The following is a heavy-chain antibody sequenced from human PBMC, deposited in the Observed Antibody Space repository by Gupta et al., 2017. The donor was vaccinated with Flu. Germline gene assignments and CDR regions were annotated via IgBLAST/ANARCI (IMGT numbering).Heavy chain of an antibody. CDR1: GGSISTSY. D-gene: IGHD2-15*01. CDR2: MYNSGST. Sequence: QVQLQESGPGLVKPSETLSLTCTVSGGSISTSYWSWIRQPPGKGLEWIGYMYNSGSTKYNPSLKSRVTISVDTSKNHFSLKLSSVIAADTAVYYYARGGGYQLLPYYYYGMDVWGQGTTVTVSS. CDR3: ARGGGYQLLPYYYYGMDV. V-gene: IGHV4-59*01. J-gene: IGHJ6*02.